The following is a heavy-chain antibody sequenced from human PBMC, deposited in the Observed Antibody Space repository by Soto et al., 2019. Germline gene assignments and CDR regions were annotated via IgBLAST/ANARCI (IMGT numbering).Heavy chain of an antibody. Sequence: ESLKISCKGSGYSFTTYWIGWVRQMPGKGLEWMGIIYPGNSDTRYSPSFQGQVTMSADKSISTAYLQWSSLKASDTAMYYCAKRGYALGDVFDFWGQGILVTVSS. V-gene: IGHV5-51*01. CDR3: AKRGYALGDVFDF. D-gene: IGHD3-16*01. J-gene: IGHJ4*02. CDR2: IYPGNSDT. CDR1: GYSFTTYW.